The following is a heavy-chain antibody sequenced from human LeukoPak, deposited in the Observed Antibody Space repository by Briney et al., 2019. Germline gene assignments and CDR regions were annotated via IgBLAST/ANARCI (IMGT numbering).Heavy chain of an antibody. CDR2: INAGIDNT. CDR3: ARDVPGNNYGKFDY. CDR1: GYTFTSYA. Sequence: ASVKVSCKASGYTFTSYAMHWVRPAPGQRLEWMGWINAGIDNTKYSQNLQGRVTITRDTSASTVYVELSSLRSEDTAVYYCARDVPGNNYGKFDYWGQGTLVTVSS. J-gene: IGHJ4*02. D-gene: IGHD3-10*01. V-gene: IGHV1-3*01.